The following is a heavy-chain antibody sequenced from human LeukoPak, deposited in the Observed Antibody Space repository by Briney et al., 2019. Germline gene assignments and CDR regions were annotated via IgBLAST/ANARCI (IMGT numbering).Heavy chain of an antibody. J-gene: IGHJ4*02. D-gene: IGHD3-16*02. CDR3: ARGRVTFGGVIVIPLYYFDY. CDR1: GGSISSSSYY. V-gene: IGHV4-39*07. Sequence: PSETLSLTCTVSGGSISSSSYYWGWIRQPPGKGLEWIGSIYYSGSTYYNPSLKSRVTISVDTSKNQFSLKLSSVTAADTAVYYCARGRVTFGGVIVIPLYYFDYWGQGTLVTVSS. CDR2: IYYSGST.